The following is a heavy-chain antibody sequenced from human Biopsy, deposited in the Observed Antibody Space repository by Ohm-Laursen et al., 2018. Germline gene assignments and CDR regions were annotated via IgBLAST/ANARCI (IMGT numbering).Heavy chain of an antibody. CDR2: FAPENGRI. V-gene: IGHV1-24*01. J-gene: IGHJ4*02. Sequence: ASVKVSCKVSGYSLTELSMHWVRQAPGQALEWMGGFAPENGRIVYSQKFQGRVTMTEDTSTSTAYMEVWRLRSDDTAVYYCAADINVWNVNYWGQGTQVIVSS. CDR3: AADINVWNVNY. CDR1: GYSLTELS. D-gene: IGHD1-1*01.